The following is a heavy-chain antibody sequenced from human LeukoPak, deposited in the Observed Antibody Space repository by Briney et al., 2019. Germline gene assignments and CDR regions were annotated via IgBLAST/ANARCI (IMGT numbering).Heavy chain of an antibody. J-gene: IGHJ4*02. D-gene: IGHD2-15*01. CDR2: IKSITDGGTT. CDR1: GFTFSNAW. CDR3: TILGSRGGFDS. Sequence: PGGSLRLSCAASGFTFSNAWMSWVRQAPGKGLEWVGRIKSITDGGTTEYAAPVKGRFTISRDDSKNTLYLQMNSLKTEDTAIYYCTILGSRGGFDSWGQGTLVTVSS. V-gene: IGHV3-15*01.